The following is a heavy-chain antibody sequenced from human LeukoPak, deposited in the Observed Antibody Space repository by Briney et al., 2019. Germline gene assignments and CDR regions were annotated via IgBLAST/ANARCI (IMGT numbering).Heavy chain of an antibody. Sequence: GGSLRLSCAASGFTFSDYYMSWIRQAPGKGLEWVSYISSSGSTIYYADSVKGRFTISRDNAKNSLYLQMNSLRAEDTAVYYCARDQVSAIVGASYYYYGMDVWGQGTTVTVSS. CDR3: ARDQVSAIVGASYYYYGMDV. V-gene: IGHV3-11*01. CDR1: GFTFSDYY. J-gene: IGHJ6*02. CDR2: ISSSGSTI. D-gene: IGHD1-26*01.